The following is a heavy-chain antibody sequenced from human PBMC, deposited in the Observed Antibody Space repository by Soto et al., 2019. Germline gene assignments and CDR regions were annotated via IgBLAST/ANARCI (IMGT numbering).Heavy chain of an antibody. D-gene: IGHD3-22*01. CDR3: AKDRGVVVVVTTGGAFDR. CDR1: EFTFSSYA. J-gene: IGHJ3*01. V-gene: IGHV3-23*01. CDR2: ISGSGVIT. Sequence: EVQLLESGGGLVHPGGSLRLSCEVSEFTFSSYAMSWVRQAPGKGLEWVSTISGSGVITYYGDSVKGRFTIARNNSKNTLYMQMNSLRVEDMAMYYCAKDRGVVVVVTTGGAFDRWGQGTMVTVSS.